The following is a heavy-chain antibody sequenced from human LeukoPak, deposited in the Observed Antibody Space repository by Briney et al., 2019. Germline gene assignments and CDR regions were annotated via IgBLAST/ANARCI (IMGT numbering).Heavy chain of an antibody. D-gene: IGHD3-16*01. V-gene: IGHV3-30*18. CDR2: ISFDGRNE. Sequence: GRSLRLSCTASGFTFSSYGTHWVRQAPGKGPEWVAVISFDGRNEYYGDSVKGRFTISRDNSKNTLYLQMSSLRAEDTAVYYCANWGSIDSCLYYFQYWGQGTLVTVSS. J-gene: IGHJ4*02. CDR1: GFTFSSYG. CDR3: ANWGSIDSCLYYFQY.